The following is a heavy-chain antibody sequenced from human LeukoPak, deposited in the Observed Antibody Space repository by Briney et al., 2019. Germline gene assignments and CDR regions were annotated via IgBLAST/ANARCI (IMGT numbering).Heavy chain of an antibody. CDR2: IYYDGSNK. D-gene: IGHD4-11*01. Sequence: PGGSLRLSCAASGFTFSSYGMHWVRQAPGKGLEWLGIIYYDGSNKYYADSVKGRFTISRDNSKNTLYLQMNSLRAEDTAVYHCAKAGYSDYPYYYYYMDVWGNGTTVTVSS. V-gene: IGHV3-33*06. CDR3: AKAGYSDYPYYYYYMDV. CDR1: GFTFSSYG. J-gene: IGHJ6*03.